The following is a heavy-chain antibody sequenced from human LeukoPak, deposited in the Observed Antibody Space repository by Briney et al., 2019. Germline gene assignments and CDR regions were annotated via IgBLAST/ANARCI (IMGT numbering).Heavy chain of an antibody. V-gene: IGHV1-8*01. CDR3: AGGAGSSGWFDY. Sequence: ASVKVSCKASGYTFTSYDINWVRQATGQGLEWMGWMNPNSGNTGYAQKFQGRVTMTRNTSISTAYMELSRLRSDDTAVYYCAGGAGSSGWFDYWGQGTLVTVSS. CDR2: MNPNSGNT. J-gene: IGHJ4*02. CDR1: GYTFTSYD. D-gene: IGHD6-19*01.